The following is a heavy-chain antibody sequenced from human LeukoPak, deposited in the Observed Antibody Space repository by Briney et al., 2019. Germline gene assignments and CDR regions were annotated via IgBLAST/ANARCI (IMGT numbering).Heavy chain of an antibody. D-gene: IGHD1-26*01. CDR1: GFDFRQYA. V-gene: IGHV3-23*01. CDR2: IGTDDTK. J-gene: IGHJ3*02. CDR3: ARGFIVGATIGDAFDI. Sequence: GGSLRLSCAASGFDFRQYAMSWVRQAPGKGPEWVSSIGTDDTKFYGDSVKGRFTISRDNSKNMVYLQMNSLRAEDTAVYYCARGFIVGATIGDAFDIWGQGTMVTVSS.